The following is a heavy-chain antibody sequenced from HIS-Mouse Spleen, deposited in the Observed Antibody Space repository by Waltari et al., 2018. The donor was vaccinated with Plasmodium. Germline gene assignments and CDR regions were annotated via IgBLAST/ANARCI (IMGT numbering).Heavy chain of an antibody. CDR3: ASSWYWYFDL. CDR2: IKQDGSEK. D-gene: IGHD6-13*01. V-gene: IGHV3-7*01. Sequence: EVQLVESGGGLVQPGGSLRLSCPASGFTFSSYWMSWVRPAPGRGLEWVANIKQDGSEKYYVDSVKGRFTISRDNAKNSLYLQMNSLRAEDTAVYYCASSWYWYFDLWGRGTLVTVSS. CDR1: GFTFSSYW. J-gene: IGHJ2*01.